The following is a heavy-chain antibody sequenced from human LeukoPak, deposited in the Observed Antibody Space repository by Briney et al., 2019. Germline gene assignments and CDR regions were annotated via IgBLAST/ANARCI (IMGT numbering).Heavy chain of an antibody. CDR2: IYYSGST. D-gene: IGHD5-18*01. Sequence: XWIRQPPGXXXEWIGYIYYSGSTNYNPSLKSRVTISVDTSKKQFSLKLSSVTAADTAVYYCARGGYSYGYLYYFDYWGQGTLVTVSS. V-gene: IGHV4-59*01. J-gene: IGHJ4*02. CDR3: ARGGYSYGYLYYFDY.